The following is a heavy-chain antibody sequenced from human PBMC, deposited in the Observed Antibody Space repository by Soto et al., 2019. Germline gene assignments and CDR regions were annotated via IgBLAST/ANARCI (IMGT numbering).Heavy chain of an antibody. D-gene: IGHD6-13*01. CDR2: ISSTSSII. CDR1: GFTLSIYS. Sequence: EVQLVESGGGLVQPGGSLRLSCVASGFTLSIYSMNWVRQAPGKGLEWVSYISSTSSIIYYADSVKGRFTISRDNAKNSLYLQMNSLRDEATAVYHCARPYSSRWSIYYGLDVWGQGTTVTVSS. V-gene: IGHV3-48*02. J-gene: IGHJ6*02. CDR3: ARPYSSRWSIYYGLDV.